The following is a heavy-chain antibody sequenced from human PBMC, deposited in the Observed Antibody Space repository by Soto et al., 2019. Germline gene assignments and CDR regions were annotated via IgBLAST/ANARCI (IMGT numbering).Heavy chain of an antibody. CDR3: AKTKGWPYYLDY. CDR1: GFSFSSYG. J-gene: IGHJ4*01. V-gene: IGHV3-23*01. CDR2: ISRSGDAT. D-gene: IGHD2-15*01. Sequence: GGSLRLSCAASGFSFSSYGMTWVRQAPGRGLEWASDISRSGDATYNADSVRGRFTIFRDNSKNMLYLQMNSLRVEDTAVYYCAKTKGWPYYLDYWGHGTLVTVSS.